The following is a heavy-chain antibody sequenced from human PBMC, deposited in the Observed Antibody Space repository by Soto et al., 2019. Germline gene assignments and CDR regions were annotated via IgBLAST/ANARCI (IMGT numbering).Heavy chain of an antibody. Sequence: ASVKVSCKASGYTFINYYIHWVRQAPGQGLEWMAIINPMGGSTNYAQEFQGRVTLTSDTSTSTVYMELSSLRFEDTALFYCARDLAAGDLWGQGTLFTVSS. CDR2: INPMGGST. CDR3: ARDLAAGDL. CDR1: GYTFINYY. V-gene: IGHV1-46*01. D-gene: IGHD6-13*01. J-gene: IGHJ5*02.